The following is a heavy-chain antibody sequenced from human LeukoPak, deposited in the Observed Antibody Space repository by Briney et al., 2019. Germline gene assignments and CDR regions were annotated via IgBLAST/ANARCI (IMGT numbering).Heavy chain of an antibody. CDR2: ISYDGRNK. J-gene: IGHJ4*02. V-gene: IGHV3-30*18. CDR3: AKRAAAADTDY. Sequence: QPGRSLRLSCVASGFIFSSYGMHWVRQAPGKGLEWVAVISYDGRNKDYADSVKGRFTISRDNSKNTLYLQMNSLRAEDTAVYYCAKRAAAADTDYWGQGTLVTVSS. D-gene: IGHD6-13*01. CDR1: GFIFSSYG.